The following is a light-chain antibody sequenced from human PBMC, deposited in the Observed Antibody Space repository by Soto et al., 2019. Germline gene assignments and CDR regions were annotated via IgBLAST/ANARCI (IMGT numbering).Light chain of an antibody. CDR3: HQSYNIPFT. Sequence: IQLTQSPSSLSASVGDRVTITCRASQTIAAFLNWYQQRPGEAPKLLIFAASSLQGGVPSRFTGSGSGTEFTLTNSSLQPEDSATYYCHQSYNIPFTFGPGTRVDI. CDR1: QTIAAF. V-gene: IGKV1-39*01. CDR2: AAS. J-gene: IGKJ3*01.